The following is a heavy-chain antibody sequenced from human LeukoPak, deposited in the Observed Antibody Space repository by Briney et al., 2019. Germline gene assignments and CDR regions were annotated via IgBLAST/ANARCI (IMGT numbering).Heavy chain of an antibody. Sequence: GGSLRLSCAASGFTFSSYDMHWVRQATGKGLEWVSAIGTAGDTYYPGSVKGRFTISRENAKNSLYLQMNSLRAGDTAVYYCARGSITMVRGAFYDYWGQGTLVTVSS. CDR3: ARGSITMVRGAFYDY. D-gene: IGHD3-10*01. CDR2: IGTAGDT. V-gene: IGHV3-13*01. J-gene: IGHJ4*02. CDR1: GFTFSSYD.